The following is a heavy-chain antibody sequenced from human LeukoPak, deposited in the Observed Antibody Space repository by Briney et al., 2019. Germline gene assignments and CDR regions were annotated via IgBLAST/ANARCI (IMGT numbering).Heavy chain of an antibody. Sequence: SVKVSCKASGGTFSSFAIRWVRQAPGQGLEWMGGIIPIFGTANYAQKFQGRVTITADKSTTTAYMELSRLTSDDTAVYYCARRAGAYSHPYDYWGQGTLVTVSS. V-gene: IGHV1-69*06. CDR2: IIPIFGTA. CDR1: GGTFSSFA. D-gene: IGHD4/OR15-4a*01. CDR3: ARRAGAYSHPYDY. J-gene: IGHJ4*02.